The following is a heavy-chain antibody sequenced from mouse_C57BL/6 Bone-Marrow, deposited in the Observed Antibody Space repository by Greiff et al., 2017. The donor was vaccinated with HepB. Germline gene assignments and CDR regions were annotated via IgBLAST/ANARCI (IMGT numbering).Heavy chain of an antibody. J-gene: IGHJ2*01. Sequence: VKLQQSGAELARPGASVKLSCKASGYTFTSYGISWVKQRTGQGLEWIGEIYPRSGNTYYNEKFKGKATLTADKSSSTAYMELRSLTSEDSAVYFCARRRLRRRVDYWGQGTTLTVSS. CDR1: GYTFTSYG. V-gene: IGHV1-81*01. CDR3: ARRRLRRRVDY. CDR2: IYPRSGNT. D-gene: IGHD2-2*01.